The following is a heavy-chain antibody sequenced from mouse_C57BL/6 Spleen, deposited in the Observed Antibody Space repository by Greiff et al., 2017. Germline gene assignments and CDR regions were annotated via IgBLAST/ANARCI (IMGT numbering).Heavy chain of an antibody. CDR2: INPNNGGT. CDR3: ARAYYSNRYWYFDG. J-gene: IGHJ1*03. D-gene: IGHD2-5*01. Sequence: VQLQQSGPELVKPGASVKIPCKASGYTFTDYNMDWVKQSHGKSLEWIGDINPNNGGTIYNQKFTGKATLTVDKSSSTAYMELRSLTSEDTAVYYCARAYYSNRYWYFDGWGTGTTVTVSS. CDR1: GYTFTDYN. V-gene: IGHV1-18*01.